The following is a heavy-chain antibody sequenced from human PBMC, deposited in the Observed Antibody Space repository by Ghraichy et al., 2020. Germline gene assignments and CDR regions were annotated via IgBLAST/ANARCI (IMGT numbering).Heavy chain of an antibody. CDR2: INPYNGVT. V-gene: IGHV1-2*06. Sequence: SVKVSCKASGYTFTDYYLYWVRQAPGQGLEWMGRINPYNGVTKFAQKFQGRVTMTRDTSSSTIYMELRSLRFDDTAVFFCARDRHGLDVWGQGTTVTVSS. CDR3: ARDRHGLDV. CDR1: GYTFTDYY. J-gene: IGHJ6*02.